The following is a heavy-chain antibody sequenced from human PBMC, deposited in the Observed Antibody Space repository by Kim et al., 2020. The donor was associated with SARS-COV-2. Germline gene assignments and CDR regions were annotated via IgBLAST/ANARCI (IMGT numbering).Heavy chain of an antibody. D-gene: IGHD3-22*01. Sequence: SVKGRFTISRDDSKSIAYLQMNSLKTEDTAVYYCTRVWTTMIVVVIGGDDWGQGTLVTVSS. J-gene: IGHJ4*02. V-gene: IGHV3-49*02. CDR3: TRVWTTMIVVVIGGDD.